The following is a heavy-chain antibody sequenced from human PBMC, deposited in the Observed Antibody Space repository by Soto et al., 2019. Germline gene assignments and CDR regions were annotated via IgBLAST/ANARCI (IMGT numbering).Heavy chain of an antibody. CDR1: GFTFDDYA. Sequence: EVQLVESGGVVVQPGGSLRLSCAASGFTFDDYAMHWVRQAPGKGLVWVSLISWDGGSTYYADSVKGRFTISRDNSKNSLYLQMNSLRAEDTALYYCAKGMGGEEVVGVDYWGQGTLVTVSS. CDR2: ISWDGGST. V-gene: IGHV3-43D*04. D-gene: IGHD1-26*01. J-gene: IGHJ4*02. CDR3: AKGMGGEEVVGVDY.